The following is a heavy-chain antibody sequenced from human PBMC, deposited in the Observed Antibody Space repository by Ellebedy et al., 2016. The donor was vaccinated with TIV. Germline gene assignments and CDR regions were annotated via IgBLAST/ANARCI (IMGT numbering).Heavy chain of an antibody. J-gene: IGHJ6*03. CDR2: ISGYNGNT. CDR1: RYTFTNYG. Sequence: ASVKVSCKASRYTFTNYGISWVRQAPGQGLELMGWISGYNGNTNYAQKLTGRVPMTTDTSTSTAYMELRSLRSDYTAVYYCARFPGPLRRNYYYYMDVWGKGTTVTVSS. V-gene: IGHV1-18*01. CDR3: ARFPGPLRRNYYYYMDV.